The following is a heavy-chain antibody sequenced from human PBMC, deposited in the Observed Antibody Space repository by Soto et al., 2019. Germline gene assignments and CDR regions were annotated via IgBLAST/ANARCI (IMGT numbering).Heavy chain of an antibody. CDR2: ISSNGGST. D-gene: IGHD2-2*01. CDR3: VKDFGRSRPLMDAFDI. V-gene: IGHV3-64D*08. Sequence: GGSLRLSCSASGFTFSSYAMHWVRQAPGKGLEYVSAISSNGGSTYYADSVKGRFTISRDNSKNTLYLQMSSLRAEDTAVYYCVKDFGRSRPLMDAFDIWGQGTMVTVSS. CDR1: GFTFSSYA. J-gene: IGHJ3*02.